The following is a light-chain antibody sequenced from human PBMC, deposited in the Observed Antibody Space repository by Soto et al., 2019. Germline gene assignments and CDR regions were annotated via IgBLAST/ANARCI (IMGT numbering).Light chain of an antibody. CDR2: KAS. V-gene: IGKV1-5*03. Sequence: DIQMTQSPSTLSASVGDRVTITYRTSQRFSSRLAWYQQKPGKAPKLLIYKASSLESGFPSTFSGSGSGTHCTLVLSSLQPDDFAPYSGQQYSSYSYTFGQATKL. CDR3: QQYSSYSYT. J-gene: IGKJ2*01. CDR1: QRFSSR.